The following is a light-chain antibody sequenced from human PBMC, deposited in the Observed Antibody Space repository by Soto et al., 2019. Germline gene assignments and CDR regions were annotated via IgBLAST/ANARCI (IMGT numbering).Light chain of an antibody. CDR2: ANS. Sequence: QSVLTQPPSVSAAPGQRVTISCTGSSANIGGGYDVHWYQQVPGAATKLLIYANSNRPSGVPDRFSGSKSGTSASLAITGLQTEDEADYYCHSYDTSLSGYVFGTGTKLTVL. CDR1: SANIGGGYD. J-gene: IGLJ1*01. CDR3: HSYDTSLSGYV. V-gene: IGLV1-40*01.